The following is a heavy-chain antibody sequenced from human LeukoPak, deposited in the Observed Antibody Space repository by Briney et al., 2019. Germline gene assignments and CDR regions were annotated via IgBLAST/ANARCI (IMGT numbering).Heavy chain of an antibody. CDR2: INHSGST. J-gene: IGHJ4*02. Sequence: SETLSLTCAVYGGSFSGYYWSWIRQPPGKGLEWIGEINHSGSTNYNPSLKSRVTISVDTSKNQFSLKLSSVTAADTAVYYCARAWEPPLVYFDYWGQGTLVTVSS. CDR3: ARAWEPPLVYFDY. CDR1: GGSFSGYY. V-gene: IGHV4-34*01. D-gene: IGHD1-26*01.